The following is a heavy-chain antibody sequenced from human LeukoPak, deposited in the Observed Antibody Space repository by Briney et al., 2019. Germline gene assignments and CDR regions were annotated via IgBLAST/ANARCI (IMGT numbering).Heavy chain of an antibody. CDR1: GFTVSNNF. D-gene: IGHD5/OR15-5a*01. V-gene: IGHV3-53*01. CDR2: IHSDGNT. J-gene: IGHJ3*02. CDR3: AREDNRGVYDDGFDI. Sequence: GGSLRLSCAASGFTVSNNFMYWVRQAPGRGLEWVSVIHSDGNTLYADSVEGRFTISRDNFKNTVYLQMSSLRAEDTAVYYCAREDNRGVYDDGFDIWGQGTMVTVSS.